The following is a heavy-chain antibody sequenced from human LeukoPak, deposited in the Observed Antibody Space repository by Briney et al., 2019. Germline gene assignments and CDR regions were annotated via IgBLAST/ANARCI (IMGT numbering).Heavy chain of an antibody. V-gene: IGHV3-13*01. CDR2: MVTAGDT. D-gene: IGHD2-2*01. CDR3: ARGRGEHQLLDDDGFDI. CDR1: GFPFSSYD. Sequence: GGSLSLSFAAPGFPFSSYDMHWFRQPTEKVLDWVSVMVTAGDTYYPGSVKGRFTISRENAKNSLYLQMNSLRAGDTAVYYCARGRGEHQLLDDDGFDIWGQGTMVTVSS. J-gene: IGHJ3*02.